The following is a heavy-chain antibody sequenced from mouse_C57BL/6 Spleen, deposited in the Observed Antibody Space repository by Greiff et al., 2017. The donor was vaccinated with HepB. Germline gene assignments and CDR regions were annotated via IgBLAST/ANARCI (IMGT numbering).Heavy chain of an antibody. CDR3: ARLLINIDY. D-gene: IGHD2-1*01. CDR1: GYTLTSYW. CDR2: INPSNGRT. J-gene: IGHJ2*01. V-gene: IGHV1S81*02. Sequence: QVQLQQPGAELVNPGASVILSCKASGYTLTSYWMHWVKQRPGQGLAWIGEINPSNGRTNYNEKFKSKATLTVDTSSNTAYTQLSSPTSEDSAAYYCARLLINIDYWGQGTTLTVSS.